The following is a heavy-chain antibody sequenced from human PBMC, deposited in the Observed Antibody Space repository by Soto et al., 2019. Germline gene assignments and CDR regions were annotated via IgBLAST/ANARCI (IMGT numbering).Heavy chain of an antibody. D-gene: IGHD6-19*01. J-gene: IGHJ4*02. CDR3: ARAMGGPIAVAENYFDY. CDR1: GFTVSSNY. V-gene: IGHV3-66*01. CDR2: IYSGGST. Sequence: PGGSLRLSCAASGFTVSSNYMSWVRQAPGMGLEWVSVIYSGGSTYYADSVKGRFTISRDNSKNTLYLQMNSLRAEDTAVYYCARAMGGPIAVAENYFDYWGQGTLVTVSS.